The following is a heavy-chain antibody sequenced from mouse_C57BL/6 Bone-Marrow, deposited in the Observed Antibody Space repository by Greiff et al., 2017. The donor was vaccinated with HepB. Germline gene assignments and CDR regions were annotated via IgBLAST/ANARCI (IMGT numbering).Heavy chain of an antibody. CDR3: ARRWLRRYWYFDV. CDR1: GYTFTSYW. J-gene: IGHJ1*03. V-gene: IGHV1-61*01. Sequence: QVHVKQPGAELVRPGSSVKLSCKASGYTFTSYWMDWVKQRPGQGLEWIGNIYPSDSETHYNQKFKDKATLTVDKSSSTAYMQLSSLTSEDSAVYYCARRWLRRYWYFDVWGTGTTVTVSS. CDR2: IYPSDSET. D-gene: IGHD2-2*01.